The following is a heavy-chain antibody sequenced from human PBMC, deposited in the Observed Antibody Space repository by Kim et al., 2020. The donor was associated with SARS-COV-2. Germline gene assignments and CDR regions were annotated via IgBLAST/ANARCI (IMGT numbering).Heavy chain of an antibody. CDR3: AKEQVPVATNYYYYGMDV. Sequence: GGSLRLSCAASGFTFDDYAMHWVRQAPGKGLEWVSLISGDGGSTYYADSVKGRFTISRDNSKNSLYLQMNSLRTEDTALYYCAKEQVPVATNYYYYGMDVWGQGTTVTVSS. CDR2: ISGDGGST. CDR1: GFTFDDYA. J-gene: IGHJ6*02. V-gene: IGHV3-43*02. D-gene: IGHD5-12*01.